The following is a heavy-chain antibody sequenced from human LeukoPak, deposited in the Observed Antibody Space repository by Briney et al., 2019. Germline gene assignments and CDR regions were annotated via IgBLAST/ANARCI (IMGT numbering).Heavy chain of an antibody. CDR2: FISIFGTT. CDR3: ARAPRYTSSWPNNWFDP. CDR1: GGTFSSYV. D-gene: IGHD6-13*01. J-gene: IGHJ5*02. V-gene: IGHV1-69*13. Sequence: SVKVSCKASGGTFSSYVISWVRQAPGQGLEWMGGFISIFGTTNYAQKFQGRVTITADESTSTAYMELSSLRSEDTAVYYCARAPRYTSSWPNNWFDPWGQGTLVTVSS.